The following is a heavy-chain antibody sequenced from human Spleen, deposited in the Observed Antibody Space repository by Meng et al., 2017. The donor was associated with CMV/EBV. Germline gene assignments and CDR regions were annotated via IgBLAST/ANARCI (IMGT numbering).Heavy chain of an antibody. CDR2: IYYSGST. CDR1: GGSVSSGNYY. V-gene: IGHV4-61*01. CDR3: ARVLVGLTLEGYFDS. Sequence: SETLSLTCTVSGGSVSSGNYYWSWIRQPPGKGLEWIGYIYYSGSTNYNPSLKSRATISVDTSKNEFSLKLKSVTAADTAVYYCARVLVGLTLEGYFDSWGQGTLVTVSS. D-gene: IGHD1-26*01. J-gene: IGHJ4*02.